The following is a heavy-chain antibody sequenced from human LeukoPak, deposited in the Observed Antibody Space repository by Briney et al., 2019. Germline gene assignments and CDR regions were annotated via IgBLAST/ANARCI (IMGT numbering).Heavy chain of an antibody. Sequence: PGGSLRLSCAASGFTFSNAWMSWVRQAPGKGLEWVGRIKSKTDGGTTDYAAPVKGRFTISRDDSKSTLYLQMNSLKTEDTAVYYCTTRIVLLWFGETRPNDYWGQGTLVTVSS. CDR1: GFTFSNAW. D-gene: IGHD3-10*01. CDR2: IKSKTDGGTT. J-gene: IGHJ4*02. V-gene: IGHV3-15*01. CDR3: TTRIVLLWFGETRPNDY.